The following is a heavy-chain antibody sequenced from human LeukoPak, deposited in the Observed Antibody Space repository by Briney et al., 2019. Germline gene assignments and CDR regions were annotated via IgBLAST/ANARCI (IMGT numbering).Heavy chain of an antibody. CDR2: IYPGDSDT. D-gene: IGHD5-18*01. J-gene: IGHJ4*02. CDR1: GYRFATYW. Sequence: GESLKISCKGSGYRFATYWIAWVRQMPGKGLEWMGLIYPGDSDTRYSPSFQGQVTISADKSISTTYLQWSSLKASDTAMYYCVRPNGGRLWSWYFDYWGQGTLVTVSS. CDR3: VRPNGGRLWSWYFDY. V-gene: IGHV5-51*01.